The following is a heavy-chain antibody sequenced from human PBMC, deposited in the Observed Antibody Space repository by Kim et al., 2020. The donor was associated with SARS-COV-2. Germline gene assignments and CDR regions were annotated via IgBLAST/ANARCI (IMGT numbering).Heavy chain of an antibody. CDR1: GFTFTSYC. V-gene: IGHV3-48*01. CDR2: IVSIWSGK. Sequence: GGSLRLSCAASGFTFTSYCMNWVRQAPGKGLEWVSYIVSIWSGKYYADSVKGRFTISSDHAKNSLFLQMNSLRVEETAVYYCAMVIKVYW. J-gene: IGHJ4*01. CDR3: AMVIKVY.